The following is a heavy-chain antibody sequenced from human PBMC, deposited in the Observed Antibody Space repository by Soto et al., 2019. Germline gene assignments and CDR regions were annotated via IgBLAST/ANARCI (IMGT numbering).Heavy chain of an antibody. CDR3: ARGQRLTTWSGYGEEPFDP. CDR2: INHSGST. J-gene: IGHJ5*02. CDR1: GGSFSGYY. D-gene: IGHD3-3*01. Sequence: TSETLSLTCAVYGGSFSGYYWSWIRQPPGKGLEWIGEINHSGSTNYNPSLKSRVTISVDTSKNQFSLKLSSVTAADTAVYYCARGQRLTTWSGYGEEPFDPWGQGTLVTVSS. V-gene: IGHV4-34*01.